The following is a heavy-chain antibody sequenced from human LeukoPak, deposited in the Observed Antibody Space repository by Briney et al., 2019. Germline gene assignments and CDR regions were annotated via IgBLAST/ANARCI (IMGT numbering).Heavy chain of an antibody. CDR2: IWYHGNNT. Sequence: PGRTLRLSCAASGFTFSSYGMDWVRQAPGKGLDWMEVIWYHGNNTYYADAVNGLFTNSRDNSKNTLYLQMNSLRAEDTSVYYCARDGRIQPFDHWGQGTLVTVSS. CDR1: GFTFSSYG. V-gene: IGHV3-33*01. D-gene: IGHD5-18*01. J-gene: IGHJ4*02. CDR3: ARDGRIQPFDH.